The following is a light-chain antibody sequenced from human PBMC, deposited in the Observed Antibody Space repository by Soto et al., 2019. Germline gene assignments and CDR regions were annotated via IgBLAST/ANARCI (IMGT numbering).Light chain of an antibody. V-gene: IGKV1-17*01. CDR1: QDIRND. J-gene: IGKJ4*01. CDR3: LQHNVYPLT. CDR2: AAT. Sequence: DIQMTQAPSSLSASVGDTVTITCRASQDIRNDLGWYQQKPGMAPKRLIYAATNLQRGVPSRFIGSGSGSAFTLTIAGLQPEDFATYCCLQHNVYPLTFGGGTKVEIK.